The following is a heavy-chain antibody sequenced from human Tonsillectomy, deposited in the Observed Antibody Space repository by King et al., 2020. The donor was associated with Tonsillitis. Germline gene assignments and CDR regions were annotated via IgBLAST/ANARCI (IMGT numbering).Heavy chain of an antibody. CDR1: GFTFSSYS. Sequence: VQLVESGGGLVKPGGSLRLSCAASGFTFSSYSMNWVRQAPGKGLEWVSSISSSSSYIYYADSVKGRFTISRDNAKHSLYLQMNSLRAEDTAVYYCARDPYYYYDSSGYYGGYFDYWGQGTLVTVSS. J-gene: IGHJ4*02. D-gene: IGHD3-22*01. V-gene: IGHV3-21*01. CDR2: ISSSSSYI. CDR3: ARDPYYYYDSSGYYGGYFDY.